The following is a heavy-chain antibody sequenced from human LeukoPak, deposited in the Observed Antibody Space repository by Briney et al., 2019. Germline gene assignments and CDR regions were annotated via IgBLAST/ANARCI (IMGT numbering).Heavy chain of an antibody. CDR3: ARGRLREPRALYYYMDV. Sequence: SETLSLTCTVSGGSISSGGYYWSWIRQHPGKGLEWIGYIYYSGSTYYNPSLKSRVTISVDTSKNQFSLNLTSVTAADTAVYYCARGRLREPRALYYYMDVWGKGTTVTVS. CDR1: GGSISSGGYY. J-gene: IGHJ6*03. D-gene: IGHD1-26*01. CDR2: IYYSGST. V-gene: IGHV4-31*03.